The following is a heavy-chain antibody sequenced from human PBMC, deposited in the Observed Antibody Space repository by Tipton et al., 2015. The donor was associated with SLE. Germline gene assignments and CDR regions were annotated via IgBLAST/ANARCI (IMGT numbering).Heavy chain of an antibody. CDR1: GFTFSTYA. CDR3: ARSPVDYWNGYSA. J-gene: IGHJ4*02. V-gene: IGHV3-23*01. Sequence: GSLRLSCAASGFTFSTYAMSWVRQAPGKGLEWVSAITGSGDRTYYIDSVKGRFTISRDNSKNPLYLQMNGLRAEDTAVYYCARSPVDYWNGYSAWGQGTLVAVSS. D-gene: IGHD3-3*01. CDR2: ITGSGDRT.